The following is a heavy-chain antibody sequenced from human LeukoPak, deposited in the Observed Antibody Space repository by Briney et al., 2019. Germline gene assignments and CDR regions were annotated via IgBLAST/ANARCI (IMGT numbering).Heavy chain of an antibody. D-gene: IGHD3-22*01. CDR1: GYSFTSYW. V-gene: IGHV5-51*01. CDR2: IYPGDSDT. Sequence: GESLKISCKGSGYSFTSYWIGWVRQKPGKGLEWMGIIYPGDSDTRYSPSFQGQVTISADKSISTAYLQWSSLKASDTAMYYCARPETYYYDSSGYFGAFDIWGQGTMVTVSS. J-gene: IGHJ3*02. CDR3: ARPETYYYDSSGYFGAFDI.